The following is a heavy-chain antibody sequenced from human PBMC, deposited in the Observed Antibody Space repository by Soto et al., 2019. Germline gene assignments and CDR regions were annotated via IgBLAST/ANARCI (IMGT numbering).Heavy chain of an antibody. J-gene: IGHJ6*02. D-gene: IGHD3-10*01. CDR3: ARDRGGSGSYYEPPYYYYYGMDV. V-gene: IGHV1-18*04. CDR2: ISAYNGNT. Sequence: GASVKVSCKASGYTFTSYGISWVRQAPGQGLEWMGWISAYNGNTNYAQKLQGRVTMTTDTSTSTAYMELRSLRSDDTAVYYCARDRGGSGSYYEPPYYYYYGMDVWGQGTTVTVSS. CDR1: GYTFTSYG.